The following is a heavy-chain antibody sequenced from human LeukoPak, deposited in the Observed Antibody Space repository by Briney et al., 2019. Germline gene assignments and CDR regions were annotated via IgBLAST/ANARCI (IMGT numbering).Heavy chain of an antibody. CDR3: AKDRGSRGSGVDY. CDR2: IRYDGNNN. J-gene: IGHJ4*02. V-gene: IGHV3-30*02. CDR1: GFTFSNYG. Sequence: GGSLRLSCAASGFTFSNYGMSWVRQAPGKGLEWVAFIRYDGNNNYYADSVKGRFTISRDNSKNTLYLQMNSLRAEDTAVYYCAKDRGSRGSGVDYWGQGTLVTVSS. D-gene: IGHD2-15*01.